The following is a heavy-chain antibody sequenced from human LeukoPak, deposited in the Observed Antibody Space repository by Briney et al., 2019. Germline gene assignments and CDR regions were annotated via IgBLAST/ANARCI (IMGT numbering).Heavy chain of an antibody. J-gene: IGHJ6*02. CDR2: ISSSIGTI. CDR3: ARDLAGRLWGHDYYHGIDV. D-gene: IGHD6-19*01. CDR1: GFTFSSYG. V-gene: IGHV3-48*02. Sequence: GGSLRLSCAASGFTFSSYGMNWVRQGPGKGLEWVSYISSSIGTIYYADSGKGRFTISRDNAKNSLYLQMNSLRDADTAVYYCARDLAGRLWGHDYYHGIDVWGQGTTVTVSS.